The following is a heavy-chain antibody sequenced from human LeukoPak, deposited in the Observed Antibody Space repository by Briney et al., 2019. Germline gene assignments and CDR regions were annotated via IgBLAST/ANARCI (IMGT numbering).Heavy chain of an antibody. CDR3: ARGVGRFGANWFDP. J-gene: IGHJ5*02. CDR1: GDSVSSGNYY. D-gene: IGHD3-10*01. V-gene: IGHV4-61*01. CDR2: MSPSGTT. Sequence: PSGTLSLTCTVSGDSVSSGNYYLSWIRQPPGKGLDWITYMSPSGTTKYNPSLKSRVTTSVDTSRTQFSLRLSSVTAADTAVYYCARGVGRFGANWFDPWGQGTLVTVSS.